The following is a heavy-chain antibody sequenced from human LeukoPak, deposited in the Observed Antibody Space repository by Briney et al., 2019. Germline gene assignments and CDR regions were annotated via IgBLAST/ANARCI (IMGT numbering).Heavy chain of an antibody. Sequence: SETLSLTCAVYGGPFSGYYWSWIRQPPGKGLEWIGEINHSGSTNYNPSLKSRVTISVDTSKNQFSLKLSSVTAADTAVYYCARGQGSLGWYYYGMDVWGQGTTVTVSS. CDR1: GGPFSGYY. D-gene: IGHD6-13*01. CDR3: ARGQGSLGWYYYGMDV. CDR2: INHSGST. J-gene: IGHJ6*02. V-gene: IGHV4-34*01.